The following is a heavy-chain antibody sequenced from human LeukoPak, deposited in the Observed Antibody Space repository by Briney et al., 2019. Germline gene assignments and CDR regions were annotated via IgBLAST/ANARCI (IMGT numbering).Heavy chain of an antibody. J-gene: IGHJ5*02. CDR2: ISANNGNT. CDR1: GYTFTSYG. CDR3: ARGGGVGATVP. V-gene: IGHV1-18*01. D-gene: IGHD1-26*01. Sequence: ASVKVSCKASGYTFTSYGISWVRQAPGQGLEWMGWISANNGNTNYAQKFQGRVTMTRDTSTSTVYMELSSLRSEDTAVYYCARGGGVGATVPWGQGTLVTVSS.